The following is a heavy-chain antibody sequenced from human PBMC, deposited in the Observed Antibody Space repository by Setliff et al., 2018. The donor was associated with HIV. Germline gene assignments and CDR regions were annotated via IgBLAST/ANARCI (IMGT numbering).Heavy chain of an antibody. J-gene: IGHJ6*02. CDR3: ARLGSGWSDSYYYAMDV. D-gene: IGHD6-19*01. CDR1: GYTFLTYG. V-gene: IGHV1-18*01. CDR2: ISPYNGHT. Sequence: ASVKVSCKASGYTFLTYGISWVRQAPGHGLEWMGWISPYNGHTNYAQNFQGRVTMTTDTSTSRAYMELRGLRSDDKAAYFCARLGSGWSDSYYYAMDVWGQGTTVTVSS.